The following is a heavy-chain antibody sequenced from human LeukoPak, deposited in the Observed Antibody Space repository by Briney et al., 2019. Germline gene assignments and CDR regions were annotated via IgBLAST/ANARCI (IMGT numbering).Heavy chain of an antibody. CDR3: AKGFLEWPFFDY. CDR1: GFTFSSYA. Sequence: SGGSLRLSCAASGFTFSSYAMSWVRQAPGKGLEWVSAISGSGGSTYYADSVKGRFTISRDNSKNTLYLQMNSLRAEDTAVYYCAKGFLEWPFFDYWGQGTLVTVSS. J-gene: IGHJ4*02. CDR2: ISGSGGST. V-gene: IGHV3-23*01. D-gene: IGHD3-3*01.